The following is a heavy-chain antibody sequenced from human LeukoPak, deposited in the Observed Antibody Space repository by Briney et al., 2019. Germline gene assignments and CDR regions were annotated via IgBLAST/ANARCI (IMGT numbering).Heavy chain of an antibody. J-gene: IGHJ4*02. V-gene: IGHV4-59*12. CDR3: AREASPLDY. Sequence: SETLSLTCTVSGGSISSYYWSWIRQPPGKGLEWIGNISHSGSTYYNPSLKSRVTISVDTSKNQFSLRLRSVTAADTAVYYCAREASPLDYWGQGTLVTVSS. CDR2: ISHSGST. CDR1: GGSISSYY.